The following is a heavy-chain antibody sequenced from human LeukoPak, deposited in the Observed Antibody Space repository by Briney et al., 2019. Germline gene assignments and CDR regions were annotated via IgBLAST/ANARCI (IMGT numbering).Heavy chain of an antibody. CDR2: VYDSGST. Sequence: SETLSLTCTVSGGSISGYYWSWIRQPPGKRLEWIGYVYDSGSTTYNPSLKSRVTISVDTSKNQFSLKLSSVTAADTAVYYCARAALNSYYYYYYMDVWGKGTTVTVSS. V-gene: IGHV4-59*01. CDR1: GGSISGYY. J-gene: IGHJ6*03. CDR3: ARAALNSYYYYYYMDV. D-gene: IGHD2-8*01.